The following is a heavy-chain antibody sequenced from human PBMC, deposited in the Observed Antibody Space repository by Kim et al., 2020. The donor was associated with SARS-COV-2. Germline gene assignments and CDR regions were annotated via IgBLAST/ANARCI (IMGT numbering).Heavy chain of an antibody. D-gene: IGHD6-6*01. CDR1: GFGFTSHA. J-gene: IGHJ3*02. Sequence: GGSLRLSCGLTGFGFTSHAIHWVRRAPGKGLEWVALMSSAGNETSYSDSARGRFTISRDDSRNTFFLLMNTLRVDDTAVYFCVREGGRHRGSSSGSALDTWGQGTMITVSS. CDR3: VREGGRHRGSSSGSALDT. V-gene: IGHV3-30*12. CDR2: MSSAGNET.